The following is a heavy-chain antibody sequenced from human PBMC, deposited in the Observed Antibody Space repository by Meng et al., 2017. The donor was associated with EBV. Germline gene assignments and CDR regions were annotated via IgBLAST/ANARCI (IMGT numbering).Heavy chain of an antibody. D-gene: IGHD1/OR15-1a*01. CDR2: IIPAGGNT. V-gene: IGHV1-18*01. CDR1: GYTFTSYG. CDR3: VRELVGGTFDY. Sequence: VPLGTSGSVVKKARASVKVSCNAYGYTFTSYGISWVRQAPGQGLEWMGIIIPAGGNTNYAQKFRGRFTMTRDTSTSTVYMDLSILTSEDTAVYYCVRELVGGTFDYWGQGTLVTVSS. J-gene: IGHJ4*02.